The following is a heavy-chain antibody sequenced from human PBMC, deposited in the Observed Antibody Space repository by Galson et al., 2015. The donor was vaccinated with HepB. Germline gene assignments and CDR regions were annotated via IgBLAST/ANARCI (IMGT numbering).Heavy chain of an antibody. CDR2: ISPYNSDT. J-gene: IGHJ5*02. D-gene: IGHD2-15*01. CDR1: GYTFSTYS. CDR3: ARGALVGVVGGSQNNLFAP. Sequence: SVKVSCKASGYTFSTYSITWVRQAPGQGLEWMGWISPYNSDTNYTRELQGRVTMTTDTFTSTAYMELRSLRSDDTAFYYCARGALVGVVGGSQNNLFAPWGQGTLVTVSS. V-gene: IGHV1-18*01.